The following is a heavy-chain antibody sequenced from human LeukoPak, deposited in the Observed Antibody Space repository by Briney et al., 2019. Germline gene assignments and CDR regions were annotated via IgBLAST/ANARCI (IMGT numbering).Heavy chain of an antibody. V-gene: IGHV3-30*04. Sequence: PGGSLRLSCAASGFTFSSYATHWVRQAPGKGLEWVAFISYDGSNKFYADSVKGRFTISRDNSKNTLYLQMNSLRAEDTAVYYCARGYCRNVGCLGGYWGQGSLVTVSS. D-gene: IGHD2-15*01. CDR1: GFTFSSYA. CDR2: ISYDGSNK. J-gene: IGHJ4*02. CDR3: ARGYCRNVGCLGGY.